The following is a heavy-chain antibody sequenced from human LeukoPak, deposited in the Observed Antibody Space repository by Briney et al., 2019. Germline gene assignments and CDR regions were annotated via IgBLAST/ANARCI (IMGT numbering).Heavy chain of an antibody. CDR2: ISGSGGST. CDR1: GFTFSSYA. D-gene: IGHD5-18*01. V-gene: IGHV3-23*01. CDR3: ARDLVGPDQYGYVFDY. Sequence: PGGSLRLSCAASGFTFSSYAMSWVRQAPGKGLEWVSAISGSGGSTYYADSVKGRFTISRDNSKNTLYLQMNSLRAEDTAVYYCARDLVGPDQYGYVFDYWGQGTLVTVSS. J-gene: IGHJ4*02.